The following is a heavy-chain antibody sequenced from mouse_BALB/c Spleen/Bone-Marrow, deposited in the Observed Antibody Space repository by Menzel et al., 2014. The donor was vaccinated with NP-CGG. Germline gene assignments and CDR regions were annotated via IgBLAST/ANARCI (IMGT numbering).Heavy chain of an antibody. CDR1: GFTFSNYG. CDR2: INSNGGTT. J-gene: IGHJ3*01. CDR3: ARGLYYVAYGPGFAY. D-gene: IGHD2-13*01. V-gene: IGHV5-6-3*01. Sequence: EVQGVESGGGLVQPGGSLKLSCAASGFTFSNYGMSWVRQTPDKRLDLVATINSNGGTTYYPDSVKGRFTISRDNAKNTLYLQMSSLKSEDTAMYFCARGLYYVAYGPGFAYWGQGTLVTVPA.